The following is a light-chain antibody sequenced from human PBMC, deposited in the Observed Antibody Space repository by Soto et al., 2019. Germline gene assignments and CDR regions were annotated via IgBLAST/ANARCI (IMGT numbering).Light chain of an antibody. Sequence: QSVLTQPASVSGSPGQSVTISCTGTSSDVGGYNSVSWYQQHPGKAPKIMIFEVSNRPSGVSNRFSGSKSGNTASLTISGLQTEDEADYYCSSYTTSSTLVLGIGTKVTVL. CDR2: EVS. V-gene: IGLV2-14*01. J-gene: IGLJ1*01. CDR3: SSYTTSSTLV. CDR1: SSDVGGYNS.